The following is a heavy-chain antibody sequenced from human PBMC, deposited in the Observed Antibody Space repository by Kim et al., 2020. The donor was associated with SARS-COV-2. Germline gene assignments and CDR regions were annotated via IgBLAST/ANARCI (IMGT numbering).Heavy chain of an antibody. D-gene: IGHD6-13*01. CDR3: AAEGIAAAGYYYYGMDV. CDR1: GFTFTSSA. CDR2: IFVGSGNT. Sequence: SVKVSCKASGFTFTSSAVQWVRQARGQRLEWIGWIFVGSGNTNYAQKFQERVTITRDMSTSTAYMELSSLRSEDTAVYYCAAEGIAAAGYYYYGMDVWGQGNTVTVSS. V-gene: IGHV1-58*01. J-gene: IGHJ6*02.